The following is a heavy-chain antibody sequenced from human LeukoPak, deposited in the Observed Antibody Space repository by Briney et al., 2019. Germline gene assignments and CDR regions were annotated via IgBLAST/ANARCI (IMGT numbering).Heavy chain of an antibody. CDR1: GDSVSSNSAA. J-gene: IGHJ6*03. V-gene: IGHV6-1*01. CDR3: ARDSYSSSWYPPYYYYYYMDV. D-gene: IGHD6-13*01. CDR2: TYYRSKWYN. Sequence: SQTLSLTCAISGDSVSSNSAAWHWIRQSPARGLEWLGRTYYRSKWYNDYAVSVKSRITINPDTSKNQFCLQLNSVTPEDTAVYYCARDSYSSSWYPPYYYYYYMDVWGKGTTVTVSS.